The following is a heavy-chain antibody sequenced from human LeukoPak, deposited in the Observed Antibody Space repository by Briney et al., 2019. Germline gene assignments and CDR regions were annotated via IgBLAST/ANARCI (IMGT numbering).Heavy chain of an antibody. J-gene: IGHJ4*02. V-gene: IGHV3-23*01. CDR2: ISGSGGST. D-gene: IGHD6-19*01. CDR1: QFTFSTYW. CDR3: ANERALYSSGWSYIDY. Sequence: PGGSLRLSCVASQFTFSTYWMSWVRQAPGKGLEWVSAISGSGGSTYYADSVKGRFTISRDNSKNTLYLQMNSLRAEDTAVYYCANERALYSSGWSYIDYWGQGTLVTVSS.